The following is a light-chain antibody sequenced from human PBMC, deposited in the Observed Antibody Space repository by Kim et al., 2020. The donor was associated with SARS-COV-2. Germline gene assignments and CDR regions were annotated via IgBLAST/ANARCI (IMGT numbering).Light chain of an antibody. Sequence: SSELTQDPAVSVALGQTVRITCQGDSLRSYYASWYQQKPGQAPVLVFYGKNNRPSGIPDRFSGSYSGNTASLTITAAQAEDEADYYCNSRESSANHWMFGVGTQLTVL. V-gene: IGLV3-19*01. CDR1: SLRSYY. J-gene: IGLJ3*02. CDR3: NSRESSANHWM. CDR2: GKN.